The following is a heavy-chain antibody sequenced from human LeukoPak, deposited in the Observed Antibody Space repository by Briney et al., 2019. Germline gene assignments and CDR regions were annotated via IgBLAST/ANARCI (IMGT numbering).Heavy chain of an antibody. J-gene: IGHJ4*02. CDR1: GYTFTSYA. Sequence: GASVKVSCKASGYTFTSYAMNWVRPAPGQGLEWMGAIIPIFGTANYAQKFQGRVTITADKSTSTAYMELSSLSSEDTAVYYCAREVVTTYFDYWGQGTLVTVSS. V-gene: IGHV1-69*06. CDR3: AREVVTTYFDY. D-gene: IGHD2-21*02. CDR2: IIPIFGTA.